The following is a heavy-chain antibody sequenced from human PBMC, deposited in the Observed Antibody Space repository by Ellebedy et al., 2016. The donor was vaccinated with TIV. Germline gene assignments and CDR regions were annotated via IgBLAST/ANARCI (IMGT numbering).Heavy chain of an antibody. Sequence: MPSETLSLTCSVSGGSVSSTRYYWAWIRQPPGKGLEYIGSVYYSGSPYYNPSLKSRVTLSADTSKNQFSLNLRTVTAADTAVYYCARTDPWQPIDDWGQGILVSVSP. V-gene: IGHV4-39*01. CDR2: VYYSGSP. CDR3: ARTDPWQPIDD. D-gene: IGHD2-21*02. J-gene: IGHJ4*02. CDR1: GGSVSSTRYY.